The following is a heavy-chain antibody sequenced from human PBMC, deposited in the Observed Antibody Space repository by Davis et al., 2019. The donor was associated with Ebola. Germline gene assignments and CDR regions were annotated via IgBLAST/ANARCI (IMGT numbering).Heavy chain of an antibody. CDR2: ISAYNGNT. D-gene: IGHD3-10*01. J-gene: IGHJ4*02. CDR3: ARGITMVQGVTWFDY. CDR1: GFAFTAYA. Sequence: ASVKVSCKTSGFAFTAYAIHWVRRAPGQGLEWMGWISAYNGNTNYAQKLQGRVTMTTDTSTSTAYMELRSLRSDDTAVYYCARGITMVQGVTWFDYWGQGTLVTVSS. V-gene: IGHV1-18*01.